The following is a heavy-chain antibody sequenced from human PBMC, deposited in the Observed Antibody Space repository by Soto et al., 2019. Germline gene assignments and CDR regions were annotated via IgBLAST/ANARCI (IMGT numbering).Heavy chain of an antibody. CDR3: ARDHCTNGVCYTAPQDY. J-gene: IGHJ4*02. D-gene: IGHD2-8*01. CDR2: IIPIFGTA. V-gene: IGHV1-69*13. Sequence: SVKVSCKASGGTFSSYAISWVRQAPGQGLEWMGGIIPIFGTANYAQKFQGRVTITADESTSTAYMELSSLRSEDTAVYYCARDHCTNGVCYTAPQDYWGQGTLVTVSS. CDR1: GGTFSSYA.